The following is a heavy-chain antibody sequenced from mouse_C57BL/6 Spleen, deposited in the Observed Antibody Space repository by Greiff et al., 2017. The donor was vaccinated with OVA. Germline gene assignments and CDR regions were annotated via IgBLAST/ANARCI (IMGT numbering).Heavy chain of an antibody. D-gene: IGHD3-2*01. V-gene: IGHV1-64*01. Sequence: QVQLKQPGAELVKPGASVKLSCKASGYTFTSYWMHWVKQRPGQGLEWIGMIHPNSGSTNYNEKFKSKATLTVDKSSSTAYMQLSSLTSEDSAVYYCASEDRYWGQGTLVTVSA. CDR2: IHPNSGST. J-gene: IGHJ3*01. CDR1: GYTFTSYW. CDR3: ASEDRY.